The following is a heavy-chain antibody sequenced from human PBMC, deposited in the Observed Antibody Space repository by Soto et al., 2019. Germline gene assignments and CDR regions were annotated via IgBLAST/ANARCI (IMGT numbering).Heavy chain of an antibody. D-gene: IGHD3-3*01. V-gene: IGHV3-11*01. CDR3: ASHYDMWRGYLSPVDY. CDR1: GYTFSDYY. Sequence: VQLVESGGDLVKRGGSLRLSCAASGYTFSDYYMSWIRQAPGKGLEWISYIDTSSTKIYYADSVKVRFTISRDNAKNALYLEMHRLRDEYTAVYYCASHYDMWRGYLSPVDYWGQGTLVTVSS. J-gene: IGHJ4*02. CDR2: IDTSSTKI.